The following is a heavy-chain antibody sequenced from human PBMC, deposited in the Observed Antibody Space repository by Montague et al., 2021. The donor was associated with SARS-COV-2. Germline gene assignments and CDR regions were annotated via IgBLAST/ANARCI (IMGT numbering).Heavy chain of an antibody. CDR3: AREGTPLEMATTDYYGMDV. V-gene: IGHV4-39*07. D-gene: IGHD5-24*01. J-gene: IGHJ6*02. CDR2: NYDSSSN. CDR1: GGSISSSSYY. Sequence: SETLSLTCTVSGGSISSSSYYWGWIRQPPGKRLEWIGSNYDSSSNYYTPTRKSRVTVPVATSNNQFSLKLSSATAADTAVYYCAREGTPLEMATTDYYGMDVWGQGTTVTVSS.